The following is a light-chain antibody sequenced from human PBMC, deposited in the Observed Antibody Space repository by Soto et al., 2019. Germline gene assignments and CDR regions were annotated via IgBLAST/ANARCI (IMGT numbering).Light chain of an antibody. CDR1: SSDIGGYTY. J-gene: IGLJ1*01. CDR2: DVS. V-gene: IGLV2-11*01. CDR3: CSFAGPQSSEV. Sequence: QSALTQPRSVSGSPGQSVTISCTGTSSDIGGYTYVSWYQQHPGKAPKVIIYDVSERPSGVPDRFSGSKSGNTASLTISGLQPEDEADYYCCSFAGPQSSEVFGEGTKVTVL.